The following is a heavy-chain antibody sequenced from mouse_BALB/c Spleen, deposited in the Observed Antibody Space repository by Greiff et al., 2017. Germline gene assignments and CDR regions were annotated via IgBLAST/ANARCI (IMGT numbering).Heavy chain of an antibody. V-gene: IGHV5-6-4*01. Sequence: EVKLVESGGGLVKPGGSLKLSCAASGFTFSSYTMSWVRQTPEKRLEWVATISSGGSYTYYPDSVKGRFTISRDNAKNTLYLQMSSLKSEDTAMYYCARPGKLYAMDYWGQGTSVTVSA. CDR2: ISSGGSYT. D-gene: IGHD2-1*01. J-gene: IGHJ4*01. CDR3: ARPGKLYAMDY. CDR1: GFTFSSYT.